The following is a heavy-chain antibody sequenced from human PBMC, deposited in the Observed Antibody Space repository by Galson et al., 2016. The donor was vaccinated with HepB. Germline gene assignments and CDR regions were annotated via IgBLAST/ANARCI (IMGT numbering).Heavy chain of an antibody. D-gene: IGHD2-15*01. CDR1: RGSISNYY. CDR2: IYNSGST. J-gene: IGHJ2*01. Sequence: SETLSLTCTVSRGSISNYYWSWIRQPPGKRLEWIGYIYNSGSTNYNPSLKSRVTISVDTPKNQFSLKLSSVTAADTALYYCAREDLGFCSGGHCYRGYFDLWGRGTLVTVSS. V-gene: IGHV4-59*01. CDR3: AREDLGFCSGGHCYRGYFDL.